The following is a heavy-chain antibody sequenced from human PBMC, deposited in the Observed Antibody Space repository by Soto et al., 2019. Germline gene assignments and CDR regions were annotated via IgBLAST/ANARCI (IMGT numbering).Heavy chain of an antibody. V-gene: IGHV3-72*01. J-gene: IGHJ2*01. Sequence: GGALSLSCAATGFTFSNYYMELVRQAPGQGPEGGGRTRNKANSYTTEYAASVKGRFTISRDDSKNSLYLQMNSLKTEDTAVYYCARDRGYCSGGSCDNWYFDLWGRGTLVTVSS. CDR2: TRNKANSYTT. CDR1: GFTFSNYY. CDR3: ARDRGYCSGGSCDNWYFDL. D-gene: IGHD2-15*01.